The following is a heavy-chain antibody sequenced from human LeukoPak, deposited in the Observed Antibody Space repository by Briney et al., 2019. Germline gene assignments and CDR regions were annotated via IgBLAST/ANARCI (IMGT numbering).Heavy chain of an antibody. Sequence: GGSLRLSCAASGFTFSSYAMSWVRQAPGRGLKWVSGITGSGGTTHHADSVKGRFTISRDNSKNTLFLQMNSLRVEDTALYYCARAYGSSGYYQLPIDYWGQGTLVTVSS. CDR2: ITGSGGTT. CDR3: ARAYGSSGYYQLPIDY. V-gene: IGHV3-23*01. D-gene: IGHD3-22*01. CDR1: GFTFSSYA. J-gene: IGHJ4*02.